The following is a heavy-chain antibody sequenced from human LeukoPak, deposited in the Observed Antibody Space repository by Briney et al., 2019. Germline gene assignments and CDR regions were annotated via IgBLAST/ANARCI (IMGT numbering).Heavy chain of an antibody. D-gene: IGHD2-2*01. CDR3: ARVGEYCSSTSCLDY. V-gene: IGHV3-21*01. Sequence: GGSLRLSCAASGFTFSSCSMNWVRQAPGKGLEWVSSISSSSSYIYYADSVKGRFTISRDNAKNSLYLQMNSLRAEDTAVYYCARVGEYCSSTSCLDYWGQGTLVTVSS. CDR2: ISSSSSYI. J-gene: IGHJ4*02. CDR1: GFTFSSCS.